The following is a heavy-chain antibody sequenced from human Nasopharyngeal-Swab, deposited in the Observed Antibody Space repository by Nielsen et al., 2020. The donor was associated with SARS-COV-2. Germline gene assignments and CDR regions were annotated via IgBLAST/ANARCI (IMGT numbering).Heavy chain of an antibody. CDR3: ARDGGAAVADWYHHMDV. Sequence: GESLKISCAASGFPLSSHAMSWARQTPGKGLEWVSTISGSGDLTFDADSVRGRFTISRDNSKTTLYVQMNSLRVDDTAVYYCARDGGAAVADWYHHMDVWGKGTTVTVSS. CDR2: ISGSGDLT. V-gene: IGHV3-23*01. D-gene: IGHD6-19*01. J-gene: IGHJ6*03. CDR1: GFPLSSHA.